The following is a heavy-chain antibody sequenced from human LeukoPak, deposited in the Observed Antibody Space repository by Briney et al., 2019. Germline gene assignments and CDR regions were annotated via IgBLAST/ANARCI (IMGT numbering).Heavy chain of an antibody. CDR3: ARTNYYFYYMYV. J-gene: IGHJ6*03. D-gene: IGHD2-8*01. Sequence: SSETLSLTCTVSGGSITGNDYYWGWIRQPPGKGLEWIGCIYYSGTTYYNPHLKSQVTISVDTSKNQFFLRLSSVTAADTAMYYGARTNYYFYYMYVCGRGATVTVSS. CDR1: GGSITGNDYY. V-gene: IGHV4-39*01. CDR2: IYYSGTT.